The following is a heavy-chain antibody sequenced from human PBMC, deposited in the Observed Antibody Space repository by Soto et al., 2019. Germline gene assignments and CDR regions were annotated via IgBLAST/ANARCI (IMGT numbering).Heavy chain of an antibody. CDR2: ISYDGSNK. Sequence: ESGGGVVQPGRSLRLSCAASGFTFSSYAMHWVRQALGKGLEWVAVISYDGSNKYYADSVKGRFTISRDNSKNTLYLQMNSLRAEDTAVYYCARDGQVLTYYDILTVSNWFDPWGQGTLVTVSS. CDR3: ARDGQVLTYYDILTVSNWFDP. D-gene: IGHD3-9*01. V-gene: IGHV3-30-3*01. J-gene: IGHJ5*02. CDR1: GFTFSSYA.